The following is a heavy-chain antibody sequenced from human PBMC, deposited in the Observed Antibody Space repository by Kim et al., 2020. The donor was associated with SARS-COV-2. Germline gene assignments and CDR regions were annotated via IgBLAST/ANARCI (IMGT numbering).Heavy chain of an antibody. CDR1: GFTFDDYA. V-gene: IGHV3-43*02. J-gene: IGHJ6*02. CDR2: ISGDGGST. CDR3: AKDPPYSSSWYHYYYYGMDV. Sequence: GGSLRLSCAASGFTFDDYAMHWVRQAPGKGLEWVSLISGDGGSTYYADSVKGRFTISRDNSKNSLYLQMNSLRTEDTALYYCAKDPPYSSSWYHYYYYGMDVWGQGTTVTVSS. D-gene: IGHD6-13*01.